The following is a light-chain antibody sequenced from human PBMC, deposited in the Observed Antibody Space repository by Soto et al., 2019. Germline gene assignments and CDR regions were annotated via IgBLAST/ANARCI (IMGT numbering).Light chain of an antibody. CDR1: SSDVGNNNY. CDR2: EVS. V-gene: IGLV2-14*01. CDR3: SSYATSNTLV. Sequence: QSVLTQPASVSGSAGQSITISCTGTSSDVGNNNYVSWYQQHPGKAPKLMIFEVSDRPSGISNRFSGSKSGNTASLTISGLQSEDEADYYCSSYATSNTLVFGTGTKVTVL. J-gene: IGLJ1*01.